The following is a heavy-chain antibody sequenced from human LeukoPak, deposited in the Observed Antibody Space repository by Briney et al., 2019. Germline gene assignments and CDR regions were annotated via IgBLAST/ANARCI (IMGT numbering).Heavy chain of an antibody. CDR2: MNPNSGNT. Sequence: ASVKVSCKASGYTFTSYGINWVRQATRQGLEWTGWMNPNSGNTGYAQKFQGRVTMTRNTSISTAYMELSSLRSEGTAVYYCARGPLGDSATTDYWGQGTLVTVSS. CDR3: ARGPLGDSATTDY. J-gene: IGHJ4*02. CDR1: GYTFTSYG. D-gene: IGHD2-21*02. V-gene: IGHV1-8*01.